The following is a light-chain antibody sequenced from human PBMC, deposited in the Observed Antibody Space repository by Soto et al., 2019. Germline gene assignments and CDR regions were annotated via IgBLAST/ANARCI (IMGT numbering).Light chain of an antibody. V-gene: IGKV1-17*01. CDR1: QGIRND. CDR3: QQRYNAPIT. Sequence: DIQMTQSPSSLSASVGDRVTITCRASQGIRNDLGWYQQKPGKAPKRLIYAASSLQSGVPSRFSASGSGTDFTLTITTLQLEAFVPSYCQQRYNAPITIGHGTRLEIK. CDR2: AAS. J-gene: IGKJ5*01.